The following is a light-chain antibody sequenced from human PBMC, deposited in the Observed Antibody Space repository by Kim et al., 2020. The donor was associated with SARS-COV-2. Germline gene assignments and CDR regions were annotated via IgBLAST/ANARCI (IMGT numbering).Light chain of an antibody. V-gene: IGKV3-20*01. J-gene: IGKJ2*01. CDR3: QQYGNSPYT. CDR2: GAY. Sequence: EFVLTQSPGTLSLSPGERATLSCRASQSVSSSYLGWYQQRPGQAPRLLIYGAYYRATGIPDRFSGSGSGTDFTLTISRLEPEDFAVYYCQQYGNSPYTFGQGTKLE. CDR1: QSVSSSY.